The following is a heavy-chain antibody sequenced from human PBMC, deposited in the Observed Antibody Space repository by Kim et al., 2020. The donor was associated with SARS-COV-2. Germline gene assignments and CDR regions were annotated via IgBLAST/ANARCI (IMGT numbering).Heavy chain of an antibody. CDR2: IYYSGST. J-gene: IGHJ6*02. V-gene: IGHV4-59*13. D-gene: IGHD6-13*01. CDR1: GGSISSYY. Sequence: SETLSLTCTVSGGSISSYYWSCIRQPPGNELEWIGYIYYSGSTNYNPSLKSRVTISVDTSKNQFSLKLSSVTAAATAVYYCARDLIAAAGTYYGMDVWGQGTTVTVSS. CDR3: ARDLIAAAGTYYGMDV.